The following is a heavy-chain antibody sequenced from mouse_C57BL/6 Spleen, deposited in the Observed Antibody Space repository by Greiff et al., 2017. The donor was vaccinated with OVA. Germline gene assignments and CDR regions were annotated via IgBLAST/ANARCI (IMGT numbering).Heavy chain of an antibody. V-gene: IGHV1-15*01. CDR2: IVPETGGT. CDR3: TRWATVVGEGAMDY. D-gene: IGHD1-1*01. CDR1: GYTFTDYE. Sequence: QVQLQQSGAELVRPGASVTLSCKASGYTFTDYEMHWVKQTPVHGLEWIGAIVPETGGTAYNQKFKGKAILTADKSSSTAYMELRSLTSEDSAVYYCTRWATVVGEGAMDYWGQGTSVTVSS. J-gene: IGHJ4*01.